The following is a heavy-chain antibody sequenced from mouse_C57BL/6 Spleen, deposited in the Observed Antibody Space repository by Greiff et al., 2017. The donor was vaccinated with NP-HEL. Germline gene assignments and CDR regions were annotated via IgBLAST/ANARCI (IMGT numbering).Heavy chain of an antibody. CDR1: GYTFTSYW. CDR3: ARGSLRWDYCDY. CDR2: IDPSDSET. D-gene: IGHD1-1*01. V-gene: IGHV1-52*01. Sequence: QVQLQQPGAELVRPGSSVKLSCKASGYTFTSYWMHWVKQRPIQGLEWIGNIDPSDSETHYNQKFKDKATLTVDKSSSTAYMQLSSLTSEDSAVYYWARGSLRWDYCDYWGQGTTLTVSS. J-gene: IGHJ2*01.